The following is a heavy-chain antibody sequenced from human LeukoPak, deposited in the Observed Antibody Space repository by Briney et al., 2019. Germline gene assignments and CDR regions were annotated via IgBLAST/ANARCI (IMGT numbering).Heavy chain of an antibody. V-gene: IGHV3-23*01. CDR3: ARTPTADWLPPG. Sequence: PGGSLRLSCAASGFTFSSYAMNWVRQAPGKGLEWVSCIRGGGDTSYYADSVKGRFTISRDNSKNTLYLQMNSLRAEDTAVYYCARTPTADWLPPGWGQGTLVTVSS. D-gene: IGHD3-9*01. CDR1: GFTFSSYA. J-gene: IGHJ4*02. CDR2: IRGGGDTS.